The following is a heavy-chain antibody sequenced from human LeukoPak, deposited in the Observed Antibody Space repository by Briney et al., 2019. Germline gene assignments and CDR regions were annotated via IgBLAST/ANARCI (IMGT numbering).Heavy chain of an antibody. Sequence: SETLSLTCTVSGYSISSGYYWGWIRQPPGKGLEWIGSIYHSGSTYYNPSLKSRVTISVDTSKNQVSLKLSSVTAADTAVYYCARVVVTTFSYYFDYWGQGTLVTVSS. CDR1: GYSISSGYY. D-gene: IGHD2-21*02. J-gene: IGHJ4*02. CDR2: IYHSGST. V-gene: IGHV4-38-2*02. CDR3: ARVVVTTFSYYFDY.